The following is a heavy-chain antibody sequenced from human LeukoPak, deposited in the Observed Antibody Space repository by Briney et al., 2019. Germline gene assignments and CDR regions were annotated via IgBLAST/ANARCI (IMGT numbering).Heavy chain of an antibody. Sequence: GASVKVSCKASGCTFTGYYMHWVRQAPGQGLEWMGRINPNSGGTNYAQKFQGRVTMTRDTSISTAYMELSRLRSDDTAVYYCANDSGDWNDGGYWGQGTLVTVSS. CDR2: INPNSGGT. J-gene: IGHJ4*02. CDR3: ANDSGDWNDGGY. CDR1: GCTFTGYY. V-gene: IGHV1-2*06. D-gene: IGHD1-1*01.